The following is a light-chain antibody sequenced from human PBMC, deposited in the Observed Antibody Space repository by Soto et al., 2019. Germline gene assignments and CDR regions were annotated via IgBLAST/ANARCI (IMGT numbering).Light chain of an antibody. J-gene: IGLJ2*01. Sequence: QSVLTQPPSVSGAPGLRVTISCTGNSANIGAGYDVHWYQQHPGTAPKLLLYGDNNLPSGVPNRLSGTNSGNSASLAITGLQDEDYADYYCQSDDNSRSGAWIFGGVPNHTV. CDR2: GDN. CDR3: QSDDNSRSGAWI. CDR1: SANIGAGYD. V-gene: IGLV1-40*01.